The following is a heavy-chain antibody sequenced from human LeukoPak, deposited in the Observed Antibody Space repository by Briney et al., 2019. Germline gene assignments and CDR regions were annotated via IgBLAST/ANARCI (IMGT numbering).Heavy chain of an antibody. D-gene: IGHD1-1*01. CDR2: INPNTGGT. Sequence: ASVKVSCKASGYTFTAYYIHWVRQSPGQGLEWMGWINPNTGGTNFAQRFQGRVTMTRDTSINTAYMELSSLRSDDTAMYYCAREGAPQLSSYFDHWGQGTLVTVSS. CDR1: GYTFTAYY. V-gene: IGHV1-2*02. CDR3: AREGAPQLSSYFDH. J-gene: IGHJ4*02.